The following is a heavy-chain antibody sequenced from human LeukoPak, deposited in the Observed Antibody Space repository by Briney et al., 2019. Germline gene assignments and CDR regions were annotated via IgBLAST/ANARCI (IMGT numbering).Heavy chain of an antibody. V-gene: IGHV3-48*04. J-gene: IGHJ4*02. CDR2: ISSSGSTI. CDR3: ARDGNYYDSSGYYDNFDY. Sequence: GGSLGLSCAASGFTFSSYGMSWVRQAPGKGLEWVSYISSSGSTIYYADPVKGRFTISRDNAKNSLYLQMNSLRAEDTAVYYCARDGNYYDSSGYYDNFDYWGQGTLVTVSS. CDR1: GFTFSSYG. D-gene: IGHD3-22*01.